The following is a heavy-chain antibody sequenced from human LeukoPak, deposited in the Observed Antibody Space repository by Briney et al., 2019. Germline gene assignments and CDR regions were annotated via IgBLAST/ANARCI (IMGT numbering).Heavy chain of an antibody. D-gene: IGHD6-13*01. Sequence: GESLKISCKGSGSSFTSYWIGWVRPMPGKGLEWMGIIYPGDSDTRYSPSFQGQVTISADKSISTAYLQWSSLKASDTAMYYCARQRIAAAAPFDYWGQGTLVTVSS. CDR1: GSSFTSYW. CDR3: ARQRIAAAAPFDY. V-gene: IGHV5-51*01. J-gene: IGHJ4*02. CDR2: IYPGDSDT.